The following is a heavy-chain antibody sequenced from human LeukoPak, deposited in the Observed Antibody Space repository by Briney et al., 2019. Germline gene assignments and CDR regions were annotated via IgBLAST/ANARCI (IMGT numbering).Heavy chain of an antibody. Sequence: GGSLRLSCTASGFTFSSYSMNWVRQAPGKGLEWVSYISSSSNIIYYADSVKGRFTISRDNAKNSLYLQMNSLRVEDTGIYYCSRDPRSLDYWGQGALVTVSS. J-gene: IGHJ4*02. CDR3: SRDPRSLDY. CDR1: GFTFSSYS. CDR2: ISSSSNII. V-gene: IGHV3-48*04.